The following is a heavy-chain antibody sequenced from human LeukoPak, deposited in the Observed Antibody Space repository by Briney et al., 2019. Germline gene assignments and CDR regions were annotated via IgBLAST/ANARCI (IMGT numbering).Heavy chain of an antibody. CDR2: IYPGDSDT. CDR1: GYSFTRYW. CDR3: ATIDSGRNYGMDV. Sequence: GESLKISGKGSGYSFTRYWIGWVRQMPGKGLEWMGVIYPGDSDTRYSPSFQGQVTISADKSISTAYLQWSSLKASDTAMYYCATIDSGRNYGMDVWGQGTTVTVSS. V-gene: IGHV5-51*01. D-gene: IGHD3-10*01. J-gene: IGHJ6*02.